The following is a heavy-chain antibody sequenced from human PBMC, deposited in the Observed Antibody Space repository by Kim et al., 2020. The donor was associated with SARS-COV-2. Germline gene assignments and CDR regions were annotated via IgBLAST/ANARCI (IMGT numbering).Heavy chain of an antibody. CDR3: ARRSEYGGMDG. Sequence: GGSLRLSCAASGFTFSGSAMHWVRQASGKGLEWVGRIRSKVHNYATSYVASGKCRFTISRDGSKNMAFLQRDSMKTEDTAVYYGARRSEYGGMDGWGGGTTATVSA. CDR1: GFTFSGSA. J-gene: IGHJ6*04. V-gene: IGHV3-73*01. CDR2: IRSKVHNYAT. D-gene: IGHD4-17*01.